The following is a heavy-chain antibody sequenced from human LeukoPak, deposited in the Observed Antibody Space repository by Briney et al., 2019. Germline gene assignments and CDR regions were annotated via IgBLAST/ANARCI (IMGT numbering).Heavy chain of an antibody. CDR1: GFTFSSYA. J-gene: IGHJ6*02. Sequence: GGSLRLSCAASGFTFSSYAMSWVRQAPGKGLEWVSAISGSGGSTYYADSVKGWFTISRDNSKNTLYLQMNSLRAEDTAVYYCARDLATIFGVSGGMDVWGQGTTVTVSS. V-gene: IGHV3-23*01. CDR3: ARDLATIFGVSGGMDV. CDR2: ISGSGGST. D-gene: IGHD3-3*01.